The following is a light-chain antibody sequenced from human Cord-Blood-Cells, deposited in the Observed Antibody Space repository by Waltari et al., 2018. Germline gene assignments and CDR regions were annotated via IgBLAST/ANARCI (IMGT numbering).Light chain of an antibody. V-gene: IGLV2-14*01. CDR3: SSYTSSSTYV. CDR1: SSDVGGYNY. J-gene: IGLJ1*01. Sequence: QSALTQPASVSGSPGQSITISCTGTSSDVGGYNYVSWYQQHPGKAPKLMIYDDSNRPSGVSHRFSGSKSGNTASLTISGLQAEDEADYYCSSYTSSSTYVFGTGTKVTVL. CDR2: DDS.